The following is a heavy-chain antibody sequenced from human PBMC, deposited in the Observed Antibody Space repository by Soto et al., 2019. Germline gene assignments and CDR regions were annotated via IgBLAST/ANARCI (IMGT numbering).Heavy chain of an antibody. Sequence: SETLSLTCAVYGGSFSGYYWSWIRQPPGKGLEWMGEINHSGSTNYNPSLKSRFTISGDTSKNQFSLKLSSVTAADTAVYYCARVRWCSSTSCYRGVNNWFDPWGQGTLVTVS. CDR1: GGSFSGYY. V-gene: IGHV4-34*01. CDR2: INHSGST. CDR3: ARVRWCSSTSCYRGVNNWFDP. J-gene: IGHJ5*02. D-gene: IGHD2-2*01.